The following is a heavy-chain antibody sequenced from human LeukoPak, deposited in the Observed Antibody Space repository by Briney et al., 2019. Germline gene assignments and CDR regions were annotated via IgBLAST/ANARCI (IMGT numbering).Heavy chain of an antibody. CDR1: GFTFSSYA. CDR2: ISGSGGST. V-gene: IGHV3-23*01. Sequence: GGSLRLSSAASGFTFSSYAMSWVRQAPGKGLEWVSDISGSGGSTYYADSVKGRFTISRDNSKNTLYLQMNSLRAEDTAVYYCAKSITMVRGVLYGMDVWGQGTTVTVSS. D-gene: IGHD3-10*01. CDR3: AKSITMVRGVLYGMDV. J-gene: IGHJ6*02.